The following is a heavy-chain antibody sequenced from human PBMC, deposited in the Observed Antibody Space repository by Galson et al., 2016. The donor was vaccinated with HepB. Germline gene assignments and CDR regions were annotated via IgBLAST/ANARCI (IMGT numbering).Heavy chain of an antibody. CDR3: LQGSTAPAA. Sequence: SLRLSCAASGFTFRNYGMTWVRQAPGKGLEGVASISRSGDSTDYAYSVKGRFTISRDNYKNTLSLQMNSLTADDTAIYYCLQGSTAPAAWGKGTTVTVSS. D-gene: IGHD2-2*01. J-gene: IGHJ6*04. V-gene: IGHV3-23*01. CDR1: GFTFRNYG. CDR2: ISRSGDST.